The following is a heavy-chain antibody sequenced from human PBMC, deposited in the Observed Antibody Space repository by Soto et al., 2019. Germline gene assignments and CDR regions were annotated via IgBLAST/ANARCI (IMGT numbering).Heavy chain of an antibody. Sequence: QITLKESGPTLVKPTQTLTLTCTFSGFSLSTDGVGVGWIRQPPGKALEWIALIYWDDDKRYSPSLKTRLTITKDTSKTQVVLTMTNMDPVDTATYYCAHAYGGTSWPNDAFDVWGQGTVVTVSS. V-gene: IGHV2-5*02. J-gene: IGHJ3*01. CDR1: GFSLSTDGVG. D-gene: IGHD2-2*01. CDR2: IYWDDDK. CDR3: AHAYGGTSWPNDAFDV.